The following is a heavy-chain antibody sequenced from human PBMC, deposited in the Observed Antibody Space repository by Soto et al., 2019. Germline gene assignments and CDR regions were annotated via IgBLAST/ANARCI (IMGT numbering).Heavy chain of an antibody. V-gene: IGHV3-48*04. Sequence: GGSLRLSCAASGFTFSSYSMNWVRQAPGKGLEWVSYISSSSSTIYYADSVKGRFTISRDNAKNSLYLQMNSLRAEETAVYYCARDRLHYYDSSGYYFDYWGQGTLVTVSS. CDR2: ISSSSSTI. J-gene: IGHJ4*02. CDR3: ARDRLHYYDSSGYYFDY. CDR1: GFTFSSYS. D-gene: IGHD3-22*01.